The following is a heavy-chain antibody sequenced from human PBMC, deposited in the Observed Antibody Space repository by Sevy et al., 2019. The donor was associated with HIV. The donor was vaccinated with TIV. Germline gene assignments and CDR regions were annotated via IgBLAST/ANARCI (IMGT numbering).Heavy chain of an antibody. CDR3: AREFVLTIFGVVSQYGMDV. J-gene: IGHJ6*02. Sequence: GGSLRLSCAASGFTFSSYWMSWVRQAPGKGLEWVANIKQDGSEKYYVDSVKGRFTISRDNAKNSLYLQMNSLRAEDTAVYYCAREFVLTIFGVVSQYGMDVWGQGTTVTVSS. CDR1: GFTFSSYW. CDR2: IKQDGSEK. D-gene: IGHD3-3*01. V-gene: IGHV3-7*01.